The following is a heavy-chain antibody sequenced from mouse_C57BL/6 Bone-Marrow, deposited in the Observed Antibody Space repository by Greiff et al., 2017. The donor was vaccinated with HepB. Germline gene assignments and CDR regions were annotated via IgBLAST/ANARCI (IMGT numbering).Heavy chain of an antibody. CDR3: ARGGDGSFFMDY. CDR1: GYTFTSYG. J-gene: IGHJ4*01. CDR2: IYPRSGNT. Sequence: QVQLKESGAELARPGASVKLSCKASGYTFTSYGISWVKQRTGQGLEWIGEIYPRSGNTYYNEKFKGKATLTADKSSSTAYMQLSSLTSEDSAVYFCARGGDGSFFMDYWGQGTSVTVSS. D-gene: IGHD1-1*01. V-gene: IGHV1-81*01.